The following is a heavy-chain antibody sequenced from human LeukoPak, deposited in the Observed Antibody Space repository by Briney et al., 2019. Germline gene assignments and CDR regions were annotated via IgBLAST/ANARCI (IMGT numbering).Heavy chain of an antibody. CDR2: ISGSDGST. Sequence: QPGGSLRLSCATSGFIFNYYAMSWVRQAPGTGLEWVSGISGSDGSTYYADSVKGRFSISRDNSKKTLFLQMNSLRAEDTAVYYCAKSGYSSGWFRAFDIWGQGTLVTVSS. CDR1: GFIFNYYA. D-gene: IGHD6-19*01. V-gene: IGHV3-23*01. CDR3: AKSGYSSGWFRAFDI. J-gene: IGHJ3*02.